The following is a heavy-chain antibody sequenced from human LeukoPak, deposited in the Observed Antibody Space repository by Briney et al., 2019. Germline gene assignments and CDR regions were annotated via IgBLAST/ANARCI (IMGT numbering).Heavy chain of an antibody. Sequence: SETLSLTCAVYGGSFSNYYWSWIRQTPGKGMEWIGEINDSGRTNYNPSLMSRVTVSVDTSKNQFSLRLTSVAATDTAVYYCARRWNYGRNYYIDVWGKGAAVSVSS. CDR2: INDSGRT. V-gene: IGHV4-34*01. J-gene: IGHJ6*03. CDR3: ARRWNYGRNYYIDV. D-gene: IGHD1-7*01. CDR1: GGSFSNYY.